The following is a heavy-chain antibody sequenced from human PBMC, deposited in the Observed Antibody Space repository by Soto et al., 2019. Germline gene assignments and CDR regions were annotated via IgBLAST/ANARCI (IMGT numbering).Heavy chain of an antibody. CDR1: GFTFSNAW. D-gene: IGHD2-8*01. V-gene: IGHV3-15*07. CDR3: TTGPYGVTSSHWVDY. J-gene: IGHJ4*02. Sequence: GGSLRLSCAASGFTFSNAWMNWVRQAPGKGLEWVGRIKSKTDGGTTDYAAPVKGRFTISRDDSKNTLYLQMNSLKTEDTALYYCTTGPYGVTSSHWVDYWGQGTLVTVSS. CDR2: IKSKTDGGTT.